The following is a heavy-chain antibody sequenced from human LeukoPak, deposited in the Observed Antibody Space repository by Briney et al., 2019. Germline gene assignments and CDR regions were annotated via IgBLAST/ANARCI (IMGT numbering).Heavy chain of an antibody. CDR1: GYTFTTYG. Sequence: EASVKVSCKASGYTFTTYGISWVRQAPGQGLEWMGWISSYNGNTNYAQKLQGRVTMTTDTSTSSAYMELKSLRSDDTAVYYCARGGAAAEYDAFDIWGQGTMVTVSS. J-gene: IGHJ3*02. V-gene: IGHV1-18*01. CDR2: ISSYNGNT. CDR3: ARGGAAAEYDAFDI. D-gene: IGHD6-13*01.